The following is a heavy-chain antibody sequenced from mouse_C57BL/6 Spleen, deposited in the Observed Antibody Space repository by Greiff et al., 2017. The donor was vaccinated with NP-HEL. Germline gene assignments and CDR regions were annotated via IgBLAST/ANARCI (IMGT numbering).Heavy chain of an antibody. Sequence: EVKLQESGPELVKPGDSVKISCKASGYSFTGYFMNWVMQSHGKSLEWIGRINPYNGDTFYNQKFKGKATLTVDKSSSTAHMELRSLTSEDSAVYYCARSITTHAMDYWGQGTSVTVSS. CDR2: INPYNGDT. CDR3: ARSITTHAMDY. CDR1: GYSFTGYF. V-gene: IGHV1-20*01. D-gene: IGHD1-2*01. J-gene: IGHJ4*01.